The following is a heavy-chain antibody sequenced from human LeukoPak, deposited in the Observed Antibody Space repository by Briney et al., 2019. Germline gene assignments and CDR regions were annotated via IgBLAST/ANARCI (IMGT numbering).Heavy chain of an antibody. Sequence: GGSLRLSCVAFGFTFRSYWMGWVRQAPGKGLEFVANIEQGGSERYFVDSVKGRITISRDNAKNSLYLYMNSLRVEDTAVYYCARETIGAPDYWGQGTRVTVSS. CDR2: IEQGGSER. V-gene: IGHV3-7*01. J-gene: IGHJ4*02. D-gene: IGHD6-6*01. CDR1: GFTFRSYW. CDR3: ARETIGAPDY.